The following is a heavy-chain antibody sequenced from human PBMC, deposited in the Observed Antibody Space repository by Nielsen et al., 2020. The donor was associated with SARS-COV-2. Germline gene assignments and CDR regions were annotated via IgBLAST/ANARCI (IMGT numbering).Heavy chain of an antibody. CDR2: ITGLGKTV. J-gene: IGHJ6*03. Sequence: GESLKISCAASGFTFSAYAMIWVRQAPGKGLEWVSDITGLGKTVYYADSVRGRFTVSRDNSNNILHLHMSSLRAEDTAVYYCAVLRDKALMDVWGKGTAVTVSS. V-gene: IGHV3-23*01. CDR1: GFTFSAYA. CDR3: AVLRDKALMDV.